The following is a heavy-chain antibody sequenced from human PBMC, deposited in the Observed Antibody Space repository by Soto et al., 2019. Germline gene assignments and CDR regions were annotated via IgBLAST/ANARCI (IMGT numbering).Heavy chain of an antibody. CDR1: GFTFSSYS. V-gene: IGHV3-48*02. D-gene: IGHD2-21*02. CDR2: ISSSSSTI. Sequence: GGSLRLSCAASGFTFSSYSMNWVRQAPGKGLEWVSYISSSSSTIYYADSVKGRFTISRDNAKNSLYLQMNSLRDEDTAVYYCAREGGNYYYYYSGMDVWGQGTTVTVSS. J-gene: IGHJ6*02. CDR3: AREGGNYYYYYSGMDV.